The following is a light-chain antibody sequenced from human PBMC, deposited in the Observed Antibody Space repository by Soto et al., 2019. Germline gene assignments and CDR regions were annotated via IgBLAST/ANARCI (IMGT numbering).Light chain of an antibody. CDR1: QNIFSW. CDR3: QQYNSYWT. V-gene: IGKV1-5*03. J-gene: IGKJ1*01. Sequence: DIQMTQSPSTLSASAGERVSITCRASQNIFSWLAWYQQKPGKAPKLLIYKASTLESGVPPRFGGSGSGTEFTLTISSLQPDDFATYYCQQYNSYWTFGQGTKVDIK. CDR2: KAS.